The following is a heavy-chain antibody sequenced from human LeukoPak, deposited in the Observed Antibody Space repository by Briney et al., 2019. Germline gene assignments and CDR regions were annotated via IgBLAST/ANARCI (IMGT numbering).Heavy chain of an antibody. J-gene: IGHJ6*03. Sequence: PGRSLRLSCAASGFTFSSYSMNWVRQAPGKGLEWVSSISSSSSYIYYADSVKGRFTISRDNAKNSLYLQMNSLRAEDTAVYYCARDSSGTYYYYMDVWGKGTTVTVSS. CDR2: ISSSSSYI. V-gene: IGHV3-21*01. D-gene: IGHD3-10*01. CDR1: GFTFSSYS. CDR3: ARDSSGTYYYYMDV.